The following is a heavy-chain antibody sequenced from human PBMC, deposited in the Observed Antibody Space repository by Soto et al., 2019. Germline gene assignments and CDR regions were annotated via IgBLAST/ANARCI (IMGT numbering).Heavy chain of an antibody. D-gene: IGHD2-2*02. CDR1: GYSFTTYW. CDR3: ARSDCSSTSCYTGMDV. V-gene: IGHV5-51*01. Sequence: PGESLKISCKGSGYSFTTYWIGWVRQMPGKGLEWMGIIYPGDSDTRYSPSFQGQVTISADKSISTAYLQWSSLKASDTAMYYCARSDCSSTSCYTGMDVWGQGTTVTVS. J-gene: IGHJ6*02. CDR2: IYPGDSDT.